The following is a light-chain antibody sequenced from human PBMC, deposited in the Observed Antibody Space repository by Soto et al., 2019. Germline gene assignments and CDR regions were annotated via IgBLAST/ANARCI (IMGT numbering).Light chain of an antibody. CDR1: SSDVGGYLY. CDR3: CSYVHSYTSV. CDR2: DVT. J-gene: IGLJ1*01. V-gene: IGLV2-11*01. Sequence: QSALTQPRSVSGSPGQSVTISCTGTSSDVGGYLYVSWYQHHPGKAPKLVIYDVTKRPSGVPDRFSGSKSGNTASLTISGLQAEDEADSYCCSYVHSYTSVFGTGTKLTVL.